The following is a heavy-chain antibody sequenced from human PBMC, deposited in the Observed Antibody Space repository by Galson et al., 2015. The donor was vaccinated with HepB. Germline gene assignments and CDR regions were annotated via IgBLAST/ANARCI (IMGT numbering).Heavy chain of an antibody. J-gene: IGHJ6*02. CDR3: ARDGVTTNYYYYGMDV. Sequence: SLRLSCAASGFTFSSYSMNWVRQAPGKGLEWVSSISSSSSYLYYADSVKGRFTISRDNAKNSLYLQMNSLRAEDTAVYYCARDGVTTNYYYYGMDVWGQGTTVTVSS. CDR1: GFTFSSYS. D-gene: IGHD4-17*01. V-gene: IGHV3-21*01. CDR2: ISSSSSYL.